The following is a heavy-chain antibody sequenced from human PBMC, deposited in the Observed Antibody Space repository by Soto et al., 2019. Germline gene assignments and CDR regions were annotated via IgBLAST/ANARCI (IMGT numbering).Heavy chain of an antibody. D-gene: IGHD5-12*01. Sequence: ASVKVSCKASGYTFTGYYMHWVRQAPGQGLEWMGWINPNSGGTNYAQKFQGWVTMTRDTPISTAYMELSRLRSDDTAVYYCARGEVATYTFDYWGQGTLVTVSS. CDR3: ARGEVATYTFDY. CDR2: INPNSGGT. V-gene: IGHV1-2*04. CDR1: GYTFTGYY. J-gene: IGHJ4*02.